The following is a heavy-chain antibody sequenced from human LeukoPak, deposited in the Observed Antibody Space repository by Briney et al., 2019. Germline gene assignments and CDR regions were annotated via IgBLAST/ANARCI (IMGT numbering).Heavy chain of an antibody. CDR2: IAPSDSYT. V-gene: IGHV5-10-1*01. CDR3: ARHGRNYYDISGSNYYGMDV. D-gene: IGHD3-22*01. J-gene: IGHJ6*02. CDR1: GYSFPSYW. Sequence: GESLRISCKVSGYSFPSYWITWVRQVPGKGLEWMGRIAPSDSYTNYNPSFEGHVTMSVEKSITTVYLQWSSLKASDTAMYYCARHGRNYYDISGSNYYGMDVWGQGTTVTVSS.